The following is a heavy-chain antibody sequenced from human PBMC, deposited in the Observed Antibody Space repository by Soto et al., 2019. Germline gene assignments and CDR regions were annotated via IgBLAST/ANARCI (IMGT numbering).Heavy chain of an antibody. CDR2: ISGIGDNT. Sequence: GGSLRLSCAASGFSFATFAMSWVRQAPGKGLEWVSVISGIGDNTYYADSVKGRFTISRDTSKNTLYLQMNSLRAEDTAVYYCTKAYFGVLLGTFDHWGQGILVTVSS. J-gene: IGHJ4*02. D-gene: IGHD3-3*01. CDR3: TKAYFGVLLGTFDH. V-gene: IGHV3-23*01. CDR1: GFSFATFA.